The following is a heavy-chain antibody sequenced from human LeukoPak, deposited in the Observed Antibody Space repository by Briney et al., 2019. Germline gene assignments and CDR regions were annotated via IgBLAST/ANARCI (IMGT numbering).Heavy chain of an antibody. CDR1: GYSFTSYW. Sequence: GESLKISCKGSGYSFTSYWIGWVRQMPGKGLEWMGIIYPGDSDTRYSPSFQGQVTISADKSISTAYLQWSSLKASDTAMYYCARGDQYYYDSSGYYYRYWGQGTLVTVSS. CDR2: IYPGDSDT. V-gene: IGHV5-51*01. D-gene: IGHD3-22*01. CDR3: ARGDQYYYDSSGYYYRY. J-gene: IGHJ4*02.